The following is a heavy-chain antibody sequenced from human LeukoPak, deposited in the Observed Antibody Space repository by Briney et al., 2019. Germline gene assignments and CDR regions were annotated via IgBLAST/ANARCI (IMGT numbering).Heavy chain of an antibody. CDR3: ARLISLRYYDY. CDR1: GGSITSSGHY. D-gene: IGHD3-9*01. CDR2: IYYSGST. J-gene: IGHJ4*02. Sequence: SETLSLTCTVSGGSITSSGHYWGWVRQPPGKGLEWIGSIYYSGSTYYTPSLKSRVTISVDTSKNQFSLKLSSVSAAGTAVYYCARLISLRYYDYWGQGTLVTVSS. V-gene: IGHV4-39*01.